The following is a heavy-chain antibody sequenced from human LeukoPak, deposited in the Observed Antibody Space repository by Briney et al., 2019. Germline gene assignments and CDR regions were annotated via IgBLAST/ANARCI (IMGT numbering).Heavy chain of an antibody. CDR2: INPNSGGT. J-gene: IGHJ4*02. Sequence: ASVKVSCKASGYTFTGYHMHWVRQAPGQGLEWMGWINPNSGGTNYAQKFQGRVTMTRDTSISTAYMELSSLRSEDTAVYYCARGRGSGWYPFDYWGQGTLVTVSS. CDR1: GYTFTGYH. D-gene: IGHD6-19*01. CDR3: ARGRGSGWYPFDY. V-gene: IGHV1-2*02.